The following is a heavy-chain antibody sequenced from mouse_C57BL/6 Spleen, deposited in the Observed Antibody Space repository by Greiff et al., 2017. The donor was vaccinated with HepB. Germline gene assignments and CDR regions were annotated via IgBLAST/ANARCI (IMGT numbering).Heavy chain of an antibody. Sequence: QVQLQQPGAELVRPGTSVKLSCKASGYTFTSYWMHWVKQRPGQGLEWIGVIDPSDSYTNYNQKFKGKATLTVDTSSSTAYMQLSSLTSEDSAVYYCARWGDHPMDYWGQGTSVTVSS. CDR2: IDPSDSYT. D-gene: IGHD2-13*01. V-gene: IGHV1-59*01. CDR1: GYTFTSYW. J-gene: IGHJ4*01. CDR3: ARWGDHPMDY.